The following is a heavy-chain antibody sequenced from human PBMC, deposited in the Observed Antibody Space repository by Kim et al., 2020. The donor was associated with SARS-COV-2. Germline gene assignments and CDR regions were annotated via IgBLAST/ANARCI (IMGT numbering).Heavy chain of an antibody. CDR3: ARAGESGWFRVISGMDV. Sequence: SETLSLTCTVSGGSISSYYWSWIRQPPGKGLEWIGYIYYSGSTTYNPSLKSRVTISVDTSKNQFSLKLSSVTAADTAVYYCARAGESGWFRVISGMDVWGQGTTVTVS. V-gene: IGHV4-59*13. D-gene: IGHD3-10*01. J-gene: IGHJ6*02. CDR2: IYYSGST. CDR1: GGSISSYY.